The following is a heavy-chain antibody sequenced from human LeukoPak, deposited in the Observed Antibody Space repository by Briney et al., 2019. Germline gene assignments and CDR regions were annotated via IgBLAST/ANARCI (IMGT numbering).Heavy chain of an antibody. D-gene: IGHD1-1*01. J-gene: IGHJ4*02. CDR2: IWYGGSNK. CDR3: AKGGTAAVFDY. V-gene: IGHV3-30*18. Sequence: PGRSLRLSCAASGFTFSSYGMHWVRQAPGKGLEWVAVIWYGGSNKYYADSVKGRFTISRDNSKNTLYLQMNSLRAEVTAVYYCAKGGTAAVFDYWGQGTLVTVSS. CDR1: GFTFSSYG.